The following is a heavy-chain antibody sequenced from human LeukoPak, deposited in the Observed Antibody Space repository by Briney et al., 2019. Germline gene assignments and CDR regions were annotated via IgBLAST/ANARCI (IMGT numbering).Heavy chain of an antibody. CDR1: GFTVSSNY. J-gene: IGHJ4*02. CDR2: IYSGGST. D-gene: IGHD3-16*01. V-gene: IGHV3-66*01. Sequence: GGSLRLSCAASGFTVSSNYMSWVRQAPGKGLEWVSVIYSGGSTYYAESVKGRFTISRDNSKNTLYLRMNSLRAEDPAVYYCARDRPPGGDYWGQGTLVTVSS. CDR3: ARDRPPGGDY.